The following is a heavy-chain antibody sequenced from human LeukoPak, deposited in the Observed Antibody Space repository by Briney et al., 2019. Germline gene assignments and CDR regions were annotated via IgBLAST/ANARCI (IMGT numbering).Heavy chain of an antibody. CDR1: GFTFSSYS. Sequence: GGSLRLSCAASGFTFSSYSMNWVRQAPGKGLEWVSSISSSSSYIYYADSVKGRFTISRDNAKNSLYLQMNSLRAEDTAVYYCARAEEYSNYLDAFDIWGQGTMVTVSS. CDR3: ARAEEYSNYLDAFDI. D-gene: IGHD4-11*01. V-gene: IGHV3-21*01. CDR2: ISSSSSYI. J-gene: IGHJ3*02.